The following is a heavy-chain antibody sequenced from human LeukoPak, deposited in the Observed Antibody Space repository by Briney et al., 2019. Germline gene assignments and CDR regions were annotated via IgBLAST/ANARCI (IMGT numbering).Heavy chain of an antibody. CDR3: ARGAWGYNYGYHNY. D-gene: IGHD5-18*01. J-gene: IGHJ4*02. V-gene: IGHV1-69*05. CDR1: GGTFSYA. CDR2: NIPIFGTT. Sequence: SVKVSCKVSGGTFSYAISWVRQAPGQGLEWMGGNIPIFGTTDYAQNFQGRVTFTTDEPTSTAYMELSSLRSEDTAVYYCARGAWGYNYGYHNYWGQGTLVTVSS.